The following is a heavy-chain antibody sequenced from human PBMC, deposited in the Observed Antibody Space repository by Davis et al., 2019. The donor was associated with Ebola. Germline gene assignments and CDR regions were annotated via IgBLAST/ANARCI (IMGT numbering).Heavy chain of an antibody. J-gene: IGHJ5*02. CDR1: GYSFSDYY. CDR3: ARDHEHSYGRRFDP. Sequence: ASVKVSCKASGYSFSDYYMHWIRKAPGQGLEWMAWINPNSGVPTYAQKFQGRITVTRDTSISTVYLELRNLRSDDSAVYYCARDHEHSYGRRFDPWGQGIQVTVSS. V-gene: IGHV1-2*02. D-gene: IGHD5-18*01. CDR2: INPNSGVP.